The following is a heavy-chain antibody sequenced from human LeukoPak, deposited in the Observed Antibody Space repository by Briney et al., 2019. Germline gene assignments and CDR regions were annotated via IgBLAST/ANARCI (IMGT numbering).Heavy chain of an antibody. Sequence: DPSETLSLTCPVSGGSISTYYWSWIRQPPGKGLEWIGNIYYSGNTNYNPSLKSRVTISVDTSKNQFSLKLSSVTAADTAVYYCARRRYGSSWYDYWGQGTLVTVSS. V-gene: IGHV4-59*08. CDR2: IYYSGNT. J-gene: IGHJ4*02. D-gene: IGHD6-13*01. CDR1: GGSISTYY. CDR3: ARRRYGSSWYDY.